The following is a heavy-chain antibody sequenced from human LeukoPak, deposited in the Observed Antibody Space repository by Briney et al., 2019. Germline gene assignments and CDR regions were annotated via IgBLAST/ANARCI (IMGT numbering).Heavy chain of an antibody. CDR1: GYTFNSYG. J-gene: IGHJ6*03. CDR3: ARGNLYYYYMDV. V-gene: IGHV1-18*01. D-gene: IGHD1-14*01. CDR2: ISAYNGNT. Sequence: ASVNVSCKASGYTFNSYGISWVRQAPGQGLEWMGWISAYNGNTNYAQKLQGGVTVTTDTSTSTAYMELRSLRSDDTAVYYCARGNLYYYYMDVWGKGTTVTVSS.